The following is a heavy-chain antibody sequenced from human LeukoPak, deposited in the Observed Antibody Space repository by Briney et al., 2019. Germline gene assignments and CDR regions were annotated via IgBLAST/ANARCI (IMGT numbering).Heavy chain of an antibody. J-gene: IGHJ5*02. CDR3: ARGHWGLDP. Sequence: GGSLRPSCAASGFTFSTFWMSWVRQAPGKGLEWVAYINQDGSEKDYVDSVKGRLTIPRDNAENSLFLQMNSLRAEDTALYYCARGHWGLDPWGQGTLVIVSS. CDR2: INQDGSEK. V-gene: IGHV3-7*05. D-gene: IGHD7-27*01. CDR1: GFTFSTFW.